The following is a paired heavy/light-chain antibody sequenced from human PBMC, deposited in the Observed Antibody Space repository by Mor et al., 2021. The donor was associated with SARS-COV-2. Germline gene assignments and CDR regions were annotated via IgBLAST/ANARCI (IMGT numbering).Heavy chain of an antibody. V-gene: IGHV4-39*01. CDR1: GGSISSTESH. Sequence: QLQLQESGPGLVKLSETLSLSCTVSGGSISSTESHWGWVRQPPGKGLEWIGSISHSGTTYYNPSLKSRFTISVDTSMNQFSLKLNSATAADTAVYYCATAANWYGVDNWGQGALVTVSS. CDR2: ISHSGTT. CDR3: ATAANWYGVDN. D-gene: IGHD1-1*01. J-gene: IGHJ4*02.
Light chain of an antibody. CDR2: MAS. V-gene: IGKV2-28*01. Sequence: DIVMTQSPVSLPVTPGEPASISCNSSQSLLHTNGYNYLDWYLQKSGKSPQLLIYMASHRASGVPDRISGSGSGTDFTLKISRVEAEDFGVYYCMQGRQNPITFGQGTRLEIK. J-gene: IGKJ5*01. CDR3: MQGRQNPIT. CDR1: QSLLHTNGYNY.